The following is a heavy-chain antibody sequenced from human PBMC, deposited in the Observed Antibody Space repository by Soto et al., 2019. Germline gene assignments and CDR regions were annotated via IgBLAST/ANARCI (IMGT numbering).Heavy chain of an antibody. Sequence: GGSLRLSCAASGFTFSGSAMHWVRQASGKGLEWVGRIRSKANSYATADAASVKGRFTLSRDDSKNTAYLQMNSLKTEDTAVYYFTTGQVAGTEYFQHWGQGTLVTVSS. V-gene: IGHV3-73*01. CDR1: GFTFSGSA. D-gene: IGHD6-19*01. CDR2: IRSKANSYAT. J-gene: IGHJ1*01. CDR3: TTGQVAGTEYFQH.